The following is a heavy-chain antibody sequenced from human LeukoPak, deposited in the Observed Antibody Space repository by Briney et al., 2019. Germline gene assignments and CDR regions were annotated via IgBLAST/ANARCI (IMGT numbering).Heavy chain of an antibody. J-gene: IGHJ4*02. CDR1: GYTFTDYC. D-gene: IGHD3-22*01. V-gene: IGHV1-2*02. Sequence: ASVKVSCKASGYTFTDYCMHWVRQAPGQGLEWMGWINPNSGGTNYAQKFQGRVTMTRDTSISTAYMELSRLRSDDTAVYYCARDYYDSSGLLDYWGQGTLVTVSS. CDR3: ARDYYDSSGLLDY. CDR2: INPNSGGT.